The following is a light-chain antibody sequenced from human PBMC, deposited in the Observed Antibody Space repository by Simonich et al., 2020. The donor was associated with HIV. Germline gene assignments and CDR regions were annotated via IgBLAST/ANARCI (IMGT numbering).Light chain of an antibody. Sequence: QSVLTQPPSASGTPGQRVTISCSGSSSNIGSNTVNWYQQLPGTAPKLRNYRNNQRPSGVPDRFSGSKSATSASLAISGLQSDDEADYYCAAWDDSLNGPRFGGGTKLTVL. CDR2: RNN. V-gene: IGLV1-44*01. J-gene: IGLJ3*02. CDR3: AAWDDSLNGPR. CDR1: SSNIGSNT.